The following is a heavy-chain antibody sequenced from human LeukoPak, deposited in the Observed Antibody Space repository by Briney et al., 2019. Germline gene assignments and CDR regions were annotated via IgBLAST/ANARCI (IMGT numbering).Heavy chain of an antibody. V-gene: IGHV3-74*01. Sequence: PGGSLRLSCAASGFSLSNYWMHWVRKAPGKGLVWVSRILSDGTTTGYADSVEGRFTISRDTAKNTLYLQMNSLRVDDTAIYYCAREVAVGYCSCTTCYADDHWGQGTLVTVSS. CDR2: ILSDGTTT. D-gene: IGHD2-2*01. CDR3: AREVAVGYCSCTTCYADDH. J-gene: IGHJ4*02. CDR1: GFSLSNYW.